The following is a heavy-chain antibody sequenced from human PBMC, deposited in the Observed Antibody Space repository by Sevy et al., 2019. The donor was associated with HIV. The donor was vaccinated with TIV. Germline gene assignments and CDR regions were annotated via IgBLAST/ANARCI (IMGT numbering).Heavy chain of an antibody. J-gene: IGHJ4*02. V-gene: IGHV3-30*04. D-gene: IGHD4-17*01. CDR3: ARDPDIGDYVLLFDY. Sequence: GGYLRLSCVASGFSFNKYAMHWVRQAPGKGLEWIGFISYDGRKKDYADSVKGRVTISRDDSKNTLYLQLDSLRGEDTAVSYCARDPDIGDYVLLFDYWGQGTLVTVSS. CDR2: ISYDGRKK. CDR1: GFSFNKYA.